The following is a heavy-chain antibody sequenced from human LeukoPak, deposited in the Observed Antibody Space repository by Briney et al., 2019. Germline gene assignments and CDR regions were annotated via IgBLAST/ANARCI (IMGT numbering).Heavy chain of an antibody. D-gene: IGHD3-10*01. V-gene: IGHV3-21*01. J-gene: IGHJ4*02. CDR1: GFTFSSYS. CDR3: ATLALSSTPMVRGRSPFDY. Sequence: GGSLRLSCAASGFTFSSYSMNWVRQAPGKGLEWVSSISSTSSYISYADPVKGRFTISRDNAKNSLYLQMNSLRAEDTAVCYCATLALSSTPMVRGRSPFDYWGQGTLVTVSS. CDR2: ISSTSSYI.